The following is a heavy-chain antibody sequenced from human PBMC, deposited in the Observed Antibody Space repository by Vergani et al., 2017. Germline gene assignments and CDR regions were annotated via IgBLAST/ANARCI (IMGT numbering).Heavy chain of an antibody. CDR1: GGTFSSYA. Sequence: QVQLVQSGAEVKKPGSSVKVSCKASGGTFSSYAISWLRQAPGQGLEWMGGIIPIFGTANYAQKFQGRVTITADESTSTAYMELSSLRSEDTAVYYCARDLGVASSSSDYYGMDDGGQGTTVTVSS. D-gene: IGHD6-6*01. J-gene: IGHJ6*02. CDR2: IIPIFGTA. CDR3: ARDLGVASSSSDYYGMDD. V-gene: IGHV1-69*01.